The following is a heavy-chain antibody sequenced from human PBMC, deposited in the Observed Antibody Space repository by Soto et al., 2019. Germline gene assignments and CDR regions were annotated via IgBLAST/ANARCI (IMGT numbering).Heavy chain of an antibody. CDR2: IYYSGST. CDR3: ARLGTRYPSRGRY. Sequence: LENPFPPCTVSGGSLSSSSYLLCRVRPPPGKGLEWIGSIYYSGSTYYNPSLKSRVTISVDTSKNQFSLKLSSVTAADTAVYYCARLGTRYPSRGRYWGQGTLVTVSS. V-gene: IGHV4-39*01. D-gene: IGHD2-2*01. J-gene: IGHJ4*02. CDR1: GGSLSSSSYL.